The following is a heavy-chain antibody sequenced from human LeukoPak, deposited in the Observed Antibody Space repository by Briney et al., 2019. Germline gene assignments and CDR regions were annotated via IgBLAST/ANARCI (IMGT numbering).Heavy chain of an antibody. Sequence: ASVKVSCKASGYTFTSYDSNWVRQATGQGLEWMGWMNPNSGNTGYAQKFQGRVTITRNTSISTAYMELSSLRSEDTAVYYCARGGDVDFWSGSLYYYYYMDVWGKGTTVTVSS. CDR1: GYTFTSYD. CDR2: MNPNSGNT. D-gene: IGHD3-3*01. J-gene: IGHJ6*03. CDR3: ARGGDVDFWSGSLYYYYYMDV. V-gene: IGHV1-8*03.